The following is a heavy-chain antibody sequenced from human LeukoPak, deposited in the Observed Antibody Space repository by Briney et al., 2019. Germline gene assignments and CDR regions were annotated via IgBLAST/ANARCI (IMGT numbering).Heavy chain of an antibody. J-gene: IGHJ4*02. V-gene: IGHV3-64*01. Sequence: GGSLRLSCSASQFKFDTYGMHWVRQTPGKGLEYVSGINSDGLSTYYANSVKGRFTISRDNAKNTLYLQMGSLKTEDMAVYYCARSTDGSAHFDYWGQGTLVTVCS. D-gene: IGHD1-1*01. CDR3: ARSTDGSAHFDY. CDR2: INSDGLST. CDR1: QFKFDTYG.